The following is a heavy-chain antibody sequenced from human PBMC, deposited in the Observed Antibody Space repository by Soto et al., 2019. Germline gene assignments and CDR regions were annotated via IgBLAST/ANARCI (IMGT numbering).Heavy chain of an antibody. CDR1: GFTFNNYG. V-gene: IGHV3-30*18. J-gene: IGHJ6*02. Sequence: QVQLVESGGGVVQPGRSLRVSCAASGFTFNNYGMHWVRQAAGKGLEWVAVLSYDGSNEYYADSVKGRFTISRDNSKKTRYLQMNILRGEDTAVYYCAKGYCTGGSCYSKYYYYYGMDVWGQGSTVTVSS. D-gene: IGHD2-15*01. CDR2: LSYDGSNE. CDR3: AKGYCTGGSCYSKYYYYYGMDV.